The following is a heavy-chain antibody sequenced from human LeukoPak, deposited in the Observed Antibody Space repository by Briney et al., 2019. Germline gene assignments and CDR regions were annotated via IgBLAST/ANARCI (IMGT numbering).Heavy chain of an antibody. CDR1: GGSISSYY. J-gene: IGHJ4*02. D-gene: IGHD6-19*01. CDR3: ARVYSSGWWLDY. CDR2: IYYSGST. V-gene: IGHV4-59*01. Sequence: SETLSLTCTVSGGSISSYYWSWIRQPPGKGLEWIGYIYYSGSTNYNPSLRSRVTISVDTSKNQFSLKLSSVTAADTAVYYCARVYSSGWWLDYWGQGTLVTVPS.